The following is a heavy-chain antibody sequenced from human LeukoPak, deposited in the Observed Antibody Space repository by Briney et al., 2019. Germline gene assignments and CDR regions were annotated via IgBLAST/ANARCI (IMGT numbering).Heavy chain of an antibody. CDR3: ANSDREGDNFDY. Sequence: GGSLRLSCAASGFTFDDYAMHWVRQAPGKGLEWVSHISGDGGSTYYADSVKGRFTISRDNSKNSLYLQMNSLRTEDTALYYCANSDREGDNFDYWGQGTLVTVSS. D-gene: IGHD1-26*01. V-gene: IGHV3-43*02. CDR1: GFTFDDYA. J-gene: IGHJ4*02. CDR2: ISGDGGST.